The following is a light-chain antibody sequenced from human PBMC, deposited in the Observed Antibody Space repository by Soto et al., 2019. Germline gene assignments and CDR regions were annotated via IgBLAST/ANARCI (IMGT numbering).Light chain of an antibody. V-gene: IGKV3D-7*01. J-gene: IGKJ5*01. CDR3: QQDYNLPFT. CDR1: QSIDSNY. CDR2: GAS. Sequence: IVFTHSPGTLSLSTGARATLSGRASQSIDSNYLSWYQQKPGQAPRLIISGASTRATGTPARFSGSGSGTDFTLTISSLQPEDFAVYYCQQDYNLPFTFGQGTRLEIK.